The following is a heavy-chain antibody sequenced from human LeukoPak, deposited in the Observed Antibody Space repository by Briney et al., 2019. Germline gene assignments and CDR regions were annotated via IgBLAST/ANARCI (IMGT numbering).Heavy chain of an antibody. CDR1: GFTFGDYA. CDR3: TRVGGWFGNPYYFDY. D-gene: IGHD3-10*01. J-gene: IGHJ4*02. Sequence: GSLRLSCTASGFTFGDYAMSWFRQAPGKGLEWVGFIRSKAYGGTTEYAASVKGRFTISRDDSKSIAYLQMNSLKTEDTAVYYCTRVGGWFGNPYYFDYWGQGTLGTVSS. CDR2: IRSKAYGGTT. V-gene: IGHV3-49*03.